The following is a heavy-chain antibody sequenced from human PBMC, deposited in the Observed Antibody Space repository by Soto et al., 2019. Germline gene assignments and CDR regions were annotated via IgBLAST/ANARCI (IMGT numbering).Heavy chain of an antibody. V-gene: IGHV5-10-1*01. CDR3: ARRSSSSRLNFDL. Sequence: GESLKISCKGSGYSFTSSWITWVRQMPGKGLEWMGHIDPSDSYINQSPYFQGHVTISTDKSIRTVYLQWSSLAVSDNAMYYCARRSSSSRLNFDLWGQGTIVTVYS. CDR2: IDPSDSYI. D-gene: IGHD6-6*01. J-gene: IGHJ4*02. CDR1: GYSFTSSW.